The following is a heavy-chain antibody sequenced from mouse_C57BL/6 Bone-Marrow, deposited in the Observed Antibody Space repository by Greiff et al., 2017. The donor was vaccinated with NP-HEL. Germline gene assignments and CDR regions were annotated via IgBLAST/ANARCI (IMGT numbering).Heavy chain of an antibody. D-gene: IGHD1-1*01. CDR1: GYSITSGYY. V-gene: IGHV3-6*01. J-gene: IGHJ2*01. CDR3: ANDYCRAGYFDY. CDR2: ISYDGSN. Sequence: EVKLVESGPGLVKPSQSLSLTCSVSGYSITSGYYWNWIRQFPGNKLEWMGYISYDGSNNYNPSLKNRISITRDTSKNQFFLKLNSVTTEDTATYYCANDYCRAGYFDYWGQGTTLTVSS.